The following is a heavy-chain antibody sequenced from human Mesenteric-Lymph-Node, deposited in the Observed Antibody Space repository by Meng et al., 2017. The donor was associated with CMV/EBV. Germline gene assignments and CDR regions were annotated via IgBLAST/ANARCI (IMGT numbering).Heavy chain of an antibody. CDR1: GYTFTGYY. Sequence: ASVKVSCKASGYTFTGYYMHWVRQAPGQGLEWMGWINPNSGGTNYAQKFQGRVTMTRDTSISTAYMELSRLRSDDTAVYYCALIGYCSSTSCSPPNWFDPWGQGTLVTSPQ. J-gene: IGHJ5*02. D-gene: IGHD2-2*01. CDR2: INPNSGGT. V-gene: IGHV1-2*02. CDR3: ALIGYCSSTSCSPPNWFDP.